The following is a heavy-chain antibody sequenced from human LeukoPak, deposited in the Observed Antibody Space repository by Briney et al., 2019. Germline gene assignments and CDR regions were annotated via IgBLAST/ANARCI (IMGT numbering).Heavy chain of an antibody. Sequence: SETLSLTCTVSGGSISSYCWSWIRQPAGKGLEWIGRIYTSGSTNYNPSLKSRVTMSVDTSKNQFSLKLSSVTAADTAVYYRARVPLDYDILTGPEDLGDAFDIWGQGTMVTVSS. CDR3: ARVPLDYDILTGPEDLGDAFDI. CDR1: GGSISSYC. CDR2: IYTSGST. V-gene: IGHV4-4*07. J-gene: IGHJ3*02. D-gene: IGHD3-9*01.